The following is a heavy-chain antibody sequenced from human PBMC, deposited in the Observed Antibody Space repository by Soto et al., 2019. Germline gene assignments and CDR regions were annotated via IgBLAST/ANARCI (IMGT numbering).Heavy chain of an antibody. D-gene: IGHD3-3*01. CDR1: GYTFTSYD. J-gene: IGHJ6*03. CDR2: MNPNSGNT. Sequence: ASVKVSCKASGYTFTSYDINWVRQATGQGLEWMGWMNPNSGNTGYAQKFQGRVTMTRNTSISTAYMELSSLRSEDTAVYYCARGVRFLYYMDVWGKGTTVTVSS. CDR3: ARGVRFLYYMDV. V-gene: IGHV1-8*01.